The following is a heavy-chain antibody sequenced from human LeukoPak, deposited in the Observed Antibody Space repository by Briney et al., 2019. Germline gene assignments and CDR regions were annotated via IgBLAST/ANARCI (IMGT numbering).Heavy chain of an antibody. CDR1: GGSISSSSYY. V-gene: IGHV4-39*07. J-gene: IGHJ4*02. D-gene: IGHD1-26*01. Sequence: PSETLSLTCTVSGGSISSSSYYWGWIRQPPGKGLEWIGSIYYSGSTNYNPSLKSRVTMSVDTSKNQFSLKLSSVTAADTAVYYCARGVGAQLDYWGQGTVVTVSS. CDR2: IYYSGST. CDR3: ARGVGAQLDY.